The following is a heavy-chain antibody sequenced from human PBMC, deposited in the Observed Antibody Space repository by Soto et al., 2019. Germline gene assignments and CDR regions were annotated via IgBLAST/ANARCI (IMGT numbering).Heavy chain of an antibody. D-gene: IGHD3-3*01. Sequence: ASVKVSCKASGYTFTSYGISWVRQAPGQGLEWMGWISAYNGNTNYAQKLQGRVTMTTDTSTSTAYMELRSLRSDDTAVYYCSGVTHTIFGVGRFYWFDPWGQGTLVTVSS. V-gene: IGHV1-18*01. CDR1: GYTFTSYG. CDR3: SGVTHTIFGVGRFYWFDP. CDR2: ISAYNGNT. J-gene: IGHJ5*02.